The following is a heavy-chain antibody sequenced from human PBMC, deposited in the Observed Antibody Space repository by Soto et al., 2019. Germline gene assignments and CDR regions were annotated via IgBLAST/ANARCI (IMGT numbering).Heavy chain of an antibody. Sequence: QVHLVQSGGGVVQSGRSLRLSCAGSGFTFSSFGLHWVRQAPGKGLEWLAVITFDGTIKYYADSVRGRFTVSRDNSQRILWLQMSSLRPEDTAVYYCARDGEEYTWNAELYYFTHWGQGALVTVSS. D-gene: IGHD1-20*01. V-gene: IGHV3-30-3*01. CDR2: ITFDGTIK. CDR3: ARDGEEYTWNAELYYFTH. CDR1: GFTFSSFG. J-gene: IGHJ4*02.